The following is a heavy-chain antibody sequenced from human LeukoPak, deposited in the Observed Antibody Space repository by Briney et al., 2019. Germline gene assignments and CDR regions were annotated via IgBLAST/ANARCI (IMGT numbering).Heavy chain of an antibody. J-gene: IGHJ1*01. D-gene: IGHD2-21*02. CDR2: ISYDGSNK. CDR1: GFTFSSYA. Sequence: PGRSLRPSCAASGFTFSSYAMHWVRQAPGKGLEWVAVISYDGSNKYYADSVKGRFTISRDNSKNTLYLQMNSLRAEDTAVYYCARGENIVVVTAILYFQHWGQGTLVTVSS. V-gene: IGHV3-30*04. CDR3: ARGENIVVVTAILYFQH.